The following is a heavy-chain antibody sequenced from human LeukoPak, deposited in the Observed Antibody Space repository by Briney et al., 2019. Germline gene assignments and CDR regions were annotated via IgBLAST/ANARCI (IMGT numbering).Heavy chain of an antibody. CDR3: ARTRDYYGSGSYYKLGY. D-gene: IGHD3-10*01. CDR1: GGTFSSYG. Sequence: GSSVKVSCKASGGTFSSYGISWVRQAPGQGLEWMGGIIPIFGTANYAQKFQGRVTTTADESTSTAYMELSSLRSEDTAVYYCARTRDYYGSGSYYKLGYWGQASLVTVSS. V-gene: IGHV1-69*01. J-gene: IGHJ4*02. CDR2: IIPIFGTA.